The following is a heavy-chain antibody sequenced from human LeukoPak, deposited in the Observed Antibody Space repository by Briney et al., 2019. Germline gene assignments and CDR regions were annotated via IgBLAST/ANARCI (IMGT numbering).Heavy chain of an antibody. J-gene: IGHJ4*02. D-gene: IGHD3-22*01. CDR2: IYYSGST. V-gene: IGHV4-61*05. CDR1: GGSISSSSYY. CDR3: ARRNYYDSSGYYSR. Sequence: SETLSLTCTDSGGSISSSSYYWGWIRQPPGKGLEWIGYIYYSGSTNYNPSLKSRVTISVDTSKNQFSLKLSSVTAADTAVYYCARRNYYDSSGYYSRWGQGTLVTVSS.